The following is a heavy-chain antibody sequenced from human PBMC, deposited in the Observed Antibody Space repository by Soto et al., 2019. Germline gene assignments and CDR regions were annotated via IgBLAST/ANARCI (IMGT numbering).Heavy chain of an antibody. CDR1: GFTFTSYV. Sequence: EVQLLESGGGLVQRGGSQRLSCAASGFTFTSYVMSWVRQAPGKGLEWVAGISGGGSTAFYADSVKGRFTISRDNAKNTLVLQMDSLRAEDTAIYYCANWGKSGSDFWGQGTLVTVSS. CDR2: ISGGGSTA. D-gene: IGHD1-26*01. J-gene: IGHJ4*02. V-gene: IGHV3-23*01. CDR3: ANWGKSGSDF.